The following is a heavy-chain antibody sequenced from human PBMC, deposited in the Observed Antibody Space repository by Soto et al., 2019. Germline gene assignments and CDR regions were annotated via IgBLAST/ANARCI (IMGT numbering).Heavy chain of an antibody. CDR3: ARSKVTMVRGVTHFDY. CDR1: GGSISSSSYY. CDR2: IYYSGST. V-gene: IGHV4-39*01. Sequence: SETLSLTCTVSGGSISSSSYYWGWIRQPPGKGLEWIGSIYYSGSTYYNPSLKSRVTISVDTSKNQFSLKLSSVTAADTAVYYCARSKVTMVRGVTHFDYWGQGTLVTVSS. J-gene: IGHJ4*02. D-gene: IGHD3-10*01.